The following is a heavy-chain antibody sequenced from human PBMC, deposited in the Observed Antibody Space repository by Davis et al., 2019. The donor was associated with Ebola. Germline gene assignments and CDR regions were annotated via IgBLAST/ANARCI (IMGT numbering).Heavy chain of an antibody. CDR2: IHYRGTT. CDR3: ARAVGPCSTSSCLTWFGP. D-gene: IGHD2-2*01. Sequence: PSEPLSLPCTLSDSSFSRSDWLGWTRQSPGKGLAWIGYIHYRGTTKYNPSLHSRLTMSVDTSKNQFSLNLKSVTAFDSAIYYCARAVGPCSTSSCLTWFGPWGQGIVVTVSS. J-gene: IGHJ5*02. CDR1: DSSFSRSDW. V-gene: IGHV4-28*06.